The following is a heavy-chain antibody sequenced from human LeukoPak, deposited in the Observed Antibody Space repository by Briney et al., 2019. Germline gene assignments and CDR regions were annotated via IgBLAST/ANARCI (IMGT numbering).Heavy chain of an antibody. J-gene: IGHJ4*02. D-gene: IGHD1-20*01. V-gene: IGHV3-7*01. CDR2: IKQHGTET. CDR3: ANSNWSPFDR. CDR1: GFTFSSYW. Sequence: PGGSLRLSCAASGFTFSSYWMSWVRQAPGKGLEWLANIKQHGTETYYLDSVKGRFTISRDNAKNSLYLQMNSLRVEDTAVYYCANSNWSPFDRWGQGTLVTVSS.